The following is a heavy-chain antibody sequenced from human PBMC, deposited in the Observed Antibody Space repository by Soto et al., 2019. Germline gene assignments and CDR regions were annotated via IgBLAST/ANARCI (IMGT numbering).Heavy chain of an antibody. CDR2: IYSGGST. V-gene: IGHV3-53*04. J-gene: IGHJ6*04. CDR1: GFTIRSNY. D-gene: IGHD3-16*01. CDR3: ASAFYGMDV. Sequence: SQRLSRAASGFTIRSNYMSWVRQAPGKGLEWVSVIYSGGSTYYADSVKGRFTISRHNSKNTLYLQMNSLRAEDTAVYYCASAFYGMDVWGKGTTVTVSS.